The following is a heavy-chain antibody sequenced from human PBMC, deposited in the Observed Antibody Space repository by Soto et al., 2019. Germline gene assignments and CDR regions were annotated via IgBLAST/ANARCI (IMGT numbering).Heavy chain of an antibody. CDR3: ARLSSLYYNSDYGGYYFDY. CDR2: IFYSGNS. Sequence: QVQLQESGPGLVKPSQTLSLTRTVSGGSIRGGDYYWSWIRQHPGKGLEWIGYIFYSGNSFYNPSLKSGVTISVDTSKNQFSLQLSSVTAADTAIYYCARLSSLYYNSDYGGYYFDYWGQGTLVSVSS. V-gene: IGHV4-31*03. D-gene: IGHD3-10*01. J-gene: IGHJ4*02. CDR1: GGSIRGGDYY.